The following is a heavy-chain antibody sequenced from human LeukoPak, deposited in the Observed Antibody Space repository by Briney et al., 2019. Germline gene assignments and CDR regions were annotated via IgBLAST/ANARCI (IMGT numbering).Heavy chain of an antibody. D-gene: IGHD1-26*01. CDR3: AKALVGATTSLYYYYMDV. V-gene: IGHV3-30*02. CDR1: GFTFSSYG. Sequence: GGSLRLSRTASGFTFSSYGMHWVRQAPGKGLEWVAFIRYDGSNKYYADSVKGRFTISRDNSKNTLYLQMNSLRAEDTAVYYCAKALVGATTSLYYYYMDVWGKGTTVTVSS. J-gene: IGHJ6*03. CDR2: IRYDGSNK.